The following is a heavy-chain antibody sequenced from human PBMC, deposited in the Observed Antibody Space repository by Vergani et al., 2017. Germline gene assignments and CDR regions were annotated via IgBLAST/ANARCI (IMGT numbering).Heavy chain of an antibody. Sequence: QVQLQESGPGLVKPSGTLSLTCAVSGGSISSSNWWSWVRQPPGQGLEWIGEIYHSGSTNYNPSLKSRVTISVDKSKNQFSLKLSSVTAADTAVYYCARVIREDYYDSSGYLYGMDVWGQGTTVTVSS. D-gene: IGHD3-22*01. CDR2: IYHSGST. CDR3: ARVIREDYYDSSGYLYGMDV. V-gene: IGHV4-4*02. CDR1: GGSISSSNW. J-gene: IGHJ6*02.